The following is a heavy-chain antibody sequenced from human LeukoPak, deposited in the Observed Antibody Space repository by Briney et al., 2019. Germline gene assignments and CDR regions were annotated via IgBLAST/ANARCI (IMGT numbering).Heavy chain of an antibody. CDR2: ISGSGGST. CDR3: AKDLSWQLVNYFDY. V-gene: IGHV3-23*01. D-gene: IGHD6-6*01. CDR1: GFTFSSYA. Sequence: GSLRLSCAASGFTFSSYAMSWVRQAPGKGLEWVSAISGSGGSTYYADSVKSRFTISRDNSKNTLYLQMNSLRAEDTAVYYCAKDLSWQLVNYFDYWGQGTLVTVSS. J-gene: IGHJ4*02.